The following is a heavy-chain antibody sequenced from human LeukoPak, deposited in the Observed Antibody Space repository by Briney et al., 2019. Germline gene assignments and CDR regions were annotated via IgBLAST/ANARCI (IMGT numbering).Heavy chain of an antibody. V-gene: IGHV1-69*13. CDR1: GGTFSSYA. J-gene: IGHJ6*03. D-gene: IGHD3-16*01. Sequence: ASVKVSCKASGGTFSSYAISWVRQAPGQGLECMGGIIPIFGTANYAQKFQGRVTITADESTSTAYMELSSLRSEDTAVYYCASGPVIPNLLRFGYYYYMDVWGKGTTVTISS. CDR2: IIPIFGTA. CDR3: ASGPVIPNLLRFGYYYYMDV.